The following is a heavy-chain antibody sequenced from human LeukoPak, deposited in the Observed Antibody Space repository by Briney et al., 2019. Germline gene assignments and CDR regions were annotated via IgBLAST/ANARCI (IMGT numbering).Heavy chain of an antibody. D-gene: IGHD3-10*01. CDR1: GFTLRSYG. CDR3: ARDRGQDDPIDI. Sequence: GGSLRLSCAASGFTLRSYGMHWVRQAPDEGLEWVAVIWHDGSVLDYSESVKGRFTVSRDNRKNTLYLQMDSLRVEDTAVYYCARDRGQDDPIDIWGQGTLVTVSS. J-gene: IGHJ4*02. V-gene: IGHV3-33*01. CDR2: IWHDGSVL.